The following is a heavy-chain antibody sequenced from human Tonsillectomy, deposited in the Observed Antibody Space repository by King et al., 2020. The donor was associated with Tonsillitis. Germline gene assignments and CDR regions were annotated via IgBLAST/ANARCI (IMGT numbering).Heavy chain of an antibody. CDR2: IIPILGIA. D-gene: IGHD4-17*01. V-gene: IGHV1-69*09. CDR3: ARASTVTTHFDY. J-gene: IGHJ4*02. CDR1: GGTFSSYA. Sequence: EQLVQSGAEVKKPGSSVKVSCKASGGTFSSYAVSWVRQAPGQGLEWMGRIIPILGIANYAQKFQGRVTITADKSTSTAYMELSSLRSEDTAVYYCARASTVTTHFDYWGQGTLVTVSS.